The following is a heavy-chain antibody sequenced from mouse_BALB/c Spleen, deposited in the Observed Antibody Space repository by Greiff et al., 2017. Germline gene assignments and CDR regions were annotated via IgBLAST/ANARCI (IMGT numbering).Heavy chain of an antibody. Sequence: VQLQQSGAELVKPGASVKLSCTASGFNIKDTYMHWVKQRPEQGLEWIGRIDPANGNTKYDPKFQGKATITADTSSNTAYLQLSSLTSEDTAVYYCVYYYGSSYGFAYWGQGTLVTVSA. CDR1: GFNIKDTY. CDR2: IDPANGNT. J-gene: IGHJ3*01. CDR3: VYYYGSSYGFAY. D-gene: IGHD1-1*01. V-gene: IGHV14-3*02.